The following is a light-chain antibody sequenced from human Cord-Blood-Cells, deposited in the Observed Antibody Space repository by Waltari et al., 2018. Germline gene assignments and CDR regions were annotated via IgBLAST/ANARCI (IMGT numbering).Light chain of an antibody. CDR3: QQRYITPLT. CDR1: QSISSY. Sequence: DIQMTQSPSSLSASVGDRVTITCRASQSISSYLNWYQQKPGKAPKLLIYAASSLQSGVPSRFSGSGSGTDFTLTISCLQPEEFATYYCQQRYITPLTFGGVTKVEIK. V-gene: IGKV1-39*01. J-gene: IGKJ4*01. CDR2: AAS.